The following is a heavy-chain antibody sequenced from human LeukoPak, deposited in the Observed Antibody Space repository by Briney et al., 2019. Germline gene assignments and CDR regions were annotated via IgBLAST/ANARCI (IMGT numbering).Heavy chain of an antibody. Sequence: DSVKGRFTISRDNAKSSLYLQMNSLRAEDTAVYYCARVRVGGPGSYKFIVDAFDIWGQGTMVTVSS. D-gene: IGHD3-10*01. CDR3: ARVRVGGPGSYKFIVDAFDI. J-gene: IGHJ3*02. V-gene: IGHV3-7*01.